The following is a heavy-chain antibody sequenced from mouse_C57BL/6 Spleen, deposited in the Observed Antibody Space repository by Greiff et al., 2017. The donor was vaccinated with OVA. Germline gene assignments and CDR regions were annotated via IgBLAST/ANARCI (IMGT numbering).Heavy chain of an antibody. CDR3: ARGGYYYGSSYYYAMDY. J-gene: IGHJ4*01. CDR1: GYAFTNYL. CDR2: INPGSGGT. V-gene: IGHV1-54*01. D-gene: IGHD1-1*01. Sequence: VQLQQSGAELVRPGTSVKVSCKASGYAFTNYLIEWVKQRPGQGLEWIGVINPGSGGTNYNEKFKGKATLTADKSSSTAYMQLSSLTSEDSAVYFCARGGYYYGSSYYYAMDYWGQGTSVTVSS.